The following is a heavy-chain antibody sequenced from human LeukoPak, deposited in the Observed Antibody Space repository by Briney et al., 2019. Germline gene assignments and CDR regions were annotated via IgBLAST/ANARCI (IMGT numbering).Heavy chain of an antibody. J-gene: IGHJ5*02. Sequence: ASVKVSCKASGYTFTSYGISWVRQAPGQGLEWMGWISAYNGNTNYAQKLQGRVTMTTDTSTSTAYMELRSLRSDDTAVYYCARGIVVSPAAPYSWFDPWGQGTLVTVSS. CDR1: GYTFTSYG. CDR2: ISAYNGNT. V-gene: IGHV1-18*01. CDR3: ARGIVVSPAAPYSWFDP. D-gene: IGHD2-2*01.